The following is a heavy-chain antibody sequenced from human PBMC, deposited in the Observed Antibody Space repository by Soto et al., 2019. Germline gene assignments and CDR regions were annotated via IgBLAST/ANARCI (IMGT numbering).Heavy chain of an antibody. CDR1: GGSIGGYY. CDR3: AGGRIQLWYPFDY. D-gene: IGHD5-18*01. J-gene: IGHJ4*02. Sequence: PSETLSLTCSVSGGSIGGYYWSWIRQPPGKGLEWIGYSSDSGTTNYNPSLKSRLTISVDTSKNQFSLKLSSVTAADTAVYYCAGGRIQLWYPFDYWGQGTLVTVSS. CDR2: SSDSGTT. V-gene: IGHV4-59*01.